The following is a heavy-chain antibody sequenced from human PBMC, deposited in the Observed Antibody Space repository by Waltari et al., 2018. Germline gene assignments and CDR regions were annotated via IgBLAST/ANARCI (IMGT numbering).Heavy chain of an antibody. CDR2: INTDGSST. Sequence: EVQLVESGGGLVQPGGSLRLSCAASGFTFSSYWMHWVRQAPGKGLVWVSRINTDGSSTSYADSVKGRFTISRDNAKNTLYLQTNSLRAEDTAVYYCARFGAFCSSTSCYANYYYYYYMDVWGKGTTVTVSS. V-gene: IGHV3-74*01. CDR1: GFTFSSYW. CDR3: ARFGAFCSSTSCYANYYYYYYMDV. D-gene: IGHD2-2*01. J-gene: IGHJ6*03.